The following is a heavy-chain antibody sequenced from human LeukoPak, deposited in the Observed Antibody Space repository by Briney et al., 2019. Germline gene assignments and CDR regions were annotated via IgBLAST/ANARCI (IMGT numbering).Heavy chain of an antibody. V-gene: IGHV4-39*02. CDR1: GGSFSGYY. Sequence: PSETLSLTCTVSGGSFSGYYWTWIRQFPGKGLEWIGSVYYSGGTYYNPSLESRLTISVDTSNNRFSLKLQSVTAADTAVFYCATVTTGSTTLDSWGQGILVTVSS. J-gene: IGHJ5*01. CDR3: ATVTTGSTTLDS. CDR2: VYYSGGT. D-gene: IGHD1-1*01.